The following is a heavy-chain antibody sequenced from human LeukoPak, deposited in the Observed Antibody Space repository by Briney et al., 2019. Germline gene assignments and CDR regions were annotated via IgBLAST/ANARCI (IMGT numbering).Heavy chain of an antibody. J-gene: IGHJ4*02. Sequence: PSETLSLTCTVSGGSISNYHWSWIRQPAGKGLEWIGQIHTSGSTNYNPPLKSRVSMSIDTTEDQVSLTIRSVTAADTAFYYCARRDISSGWSFDYWGQGKLLTVSS. CDR2: IHTSGST. CDR1: GGSISNYH. D-gene: IGHD6-19*01. CDR3: ARRDISSGWSFDY. V-gene: IGHV4-4*07.